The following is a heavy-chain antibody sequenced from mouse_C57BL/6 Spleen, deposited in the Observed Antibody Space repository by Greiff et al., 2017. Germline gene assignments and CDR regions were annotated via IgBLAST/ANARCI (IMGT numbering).Heavy chain of an antibody. CDR2: IYPGDGDT. CDR3: ARGGYGPFYYAMDY. CDR1: GYAFSSSW. J-gene: IGHJ4*01. V-gene: IGHV1-82*01. Sequence: VQLQQSGPELVKPGASVKISCKASGYAFSSSWMNWVKQRPGKGLEWIGRIYPGDGDTNYNGKFKGKATLTADKSSSTAYMQLSSLTSEDSAVYFCARGGYGPFYYAMDYWGQGASVTASS. D-gene: IGHD1-1*01.